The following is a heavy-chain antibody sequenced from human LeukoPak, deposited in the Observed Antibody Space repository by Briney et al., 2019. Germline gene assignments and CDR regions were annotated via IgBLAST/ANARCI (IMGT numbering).Heavy chain of an antibody. CDR1: GDSISPYY. J-gene: IGHJ4*02. Sequence: SETLSLTCTVSGDSISPYYWSWIRQPPGKGLEWIGYIFRSGHTNYNPSLKSRVTISLDTSKNQFSLRLSSVTAADTAVYYCARHIFGHLFDTWGQGTRVTVSS. CDR3: ARHIFGHLFDT. D-gene: IGHD3-3*02. CDR2: IFRSGHT. V-gene: IGHV4-59*01.